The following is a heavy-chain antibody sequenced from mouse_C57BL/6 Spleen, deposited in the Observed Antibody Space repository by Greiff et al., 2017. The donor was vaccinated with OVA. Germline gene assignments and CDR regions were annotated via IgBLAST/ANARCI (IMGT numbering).Heavy chain of an antibody. CDR2: IDPSDSYT. V-gene: IGHV1-69*01. CDR1: GYTFTSYW. J-gene: IGHJ2*01. CDR3: ARRGYGSPYFDY. Sequence: VQLQQSGAELVMPGASVKLSCKASGYTFTSYWMHWVKQRPGQGLEWIGEIDPSDSYTNYNQKFKGKSTLTVDKSSSTAYMQLSSLTSEDSAVYYCARRGYGSPYFDYWGQGTTLTVSS. D-gene: IGHD1-1*01.